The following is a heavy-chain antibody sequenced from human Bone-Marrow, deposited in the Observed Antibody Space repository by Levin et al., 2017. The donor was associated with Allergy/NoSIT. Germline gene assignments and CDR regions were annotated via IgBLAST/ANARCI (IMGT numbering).Heavy chain of an antibody. V-gene: IGHV3-48*01. CDR2: INSSSGTI. J-gene: IGHJ4*02. CDR3: VRGLPDY. CDR1: GFTFSSYS. Sequence: GGSLRLSCATSGFTFSSYSMNWVRQASGKGLEWVSYINSSSGTIYYADSVKGRFTISRDNAKKSLYLQMSSLRVEDTAVYYCVRGLPDYWGQGTLVTVSS.